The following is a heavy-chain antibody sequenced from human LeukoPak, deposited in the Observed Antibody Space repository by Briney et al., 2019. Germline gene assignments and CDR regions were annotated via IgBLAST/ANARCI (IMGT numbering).Heavy chain of an antibody. CDR3: ARGDIDIVVVPAAMFIGY. D-gene: IGHD2-2*01. CDR1: GFTFSSYW. V-gene: IGHV3-74*01. J-gene: IGHJ4*02. CDR2: INTDGSST. Sequence: PGGSLRLSCAASGFTFSSYWMHWVRQAPGKGLVWVSRINTDGSSTIYADSVKGRFTISRDNAKNTLYLQMNSLRAEDTAVYYCARGDIDIVVVPAAMFIGYWGQGTLVTVSS.